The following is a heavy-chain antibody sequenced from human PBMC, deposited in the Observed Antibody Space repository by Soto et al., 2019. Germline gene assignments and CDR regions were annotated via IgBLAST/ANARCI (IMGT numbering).Heavy chain of an antibody. V-gene: IGHV1-3*01. Sequence: QVQLVQSGAEVKKPGASVKVSCKASGYTFTSYAMHWVRQAPGQRLEWMGWINAGNGNTKYSQKFQGRVTITRDTSASTAYMELSSLRSEDTAVYYCARASLPRGSGRGGMDVWGQGTTVTVSS. D-gene: IGHD3-10*01. J-gene: IGHJ6*02. CDR3: ARASLPRGSGRGGMDV. CDR1: GYTFTSYA. CDR2: INAGNGNT.